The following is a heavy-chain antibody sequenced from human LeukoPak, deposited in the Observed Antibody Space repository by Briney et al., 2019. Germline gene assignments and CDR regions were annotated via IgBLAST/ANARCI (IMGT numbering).Heavy chain of an antibody. Sequence: GVSLRLSCAASGFTFSSYEMIWVRQAQGKGLEGVSYLSSSGSTKSYADSVRGRFTISRDNAKDSLYLHRMSLRAEDTYVYYCARPTTVTTGYFAYWGQGTLVTVSS. V-gene: IGHV3-48*03. J-gene: IGHJ4*02. CDR1: GFTFSSYE. D-gene: IGHD4-17*01. CDR2: LSSSGSTK. CDR3: ARPTTVTTGYFAY.